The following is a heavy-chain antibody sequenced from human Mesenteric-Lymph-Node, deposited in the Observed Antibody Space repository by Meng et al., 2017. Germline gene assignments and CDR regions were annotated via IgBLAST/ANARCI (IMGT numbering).Heavy chain of an antibody. CDR3: AREYSSSWYAEFDY. J-gene: IGHJ4*02. CDR1: GFTFSSYA. V-gene: IGHV3-30*04. Sequence: GGSLRLSCAASGFTFSSYAMHWVRQAPGKGLEWMAVISYDGSNKYYADSVKGRFTISRDNSKNTLYLQMNSLRAEDTAVYYCAREYSSSWYAEFDYWGQGTLVTVSS. D-gene: IGHD6-13*01. CDR2: ISYDGSNK.